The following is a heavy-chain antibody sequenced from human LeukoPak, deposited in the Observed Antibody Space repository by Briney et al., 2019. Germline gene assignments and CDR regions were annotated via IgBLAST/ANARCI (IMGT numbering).Heavy chain of an antibody. D-gene: IGHD2-2*01. CDR1: GFTFSSYA. CDR2: ISGSGGST. J-gene: IGHJ4*02. CDR3: ATDLGYQLLSSFDY. V-gene: IGHV3-23*01. Sequence: PGGSPRLSCAASGFTFSSYAMSWVRQAPGKGLEWVLAISGSGGSTYYADSVKGRFTISRDNSKNTLYLQMNSLRAEDTAVYYCATDLGYQLLSSFDYWGQGTLVTVSS.